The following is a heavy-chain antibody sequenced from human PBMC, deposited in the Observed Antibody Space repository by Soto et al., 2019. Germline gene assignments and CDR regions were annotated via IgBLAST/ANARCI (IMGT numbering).Heavy chain of an antibody. CDR2: IIPIFGTA. V-gene: IGHV1-69*13. D-gene: IGHD1-26*01. Sequence: SVRVSCKASGGTFSSYAISWVRQAPGQGLEWMGGIIPIFGTANYAQKFQGRVTITADESTSTAYMELSSLRSEDTAVYYCARKEGSSLLSEDAFDIWGQGTMATVSS. CDR1: GGTFSSYA. J-gene: IGHJ3*02. CDR3: ARKEGSSLLSEDAFDI.